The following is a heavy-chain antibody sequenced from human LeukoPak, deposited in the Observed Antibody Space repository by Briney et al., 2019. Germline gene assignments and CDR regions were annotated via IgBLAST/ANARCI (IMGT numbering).Heavy chain of an antibody. J-gene: IGHJ4*02. CDR1: GGSFSGFY. CDR3: VRVVKDILTGPTPGLLDN. V-gene: IGHV4-34*01. Sequence: PSETLSLTCAVYGGSFSGFYWSWIRQPPGKGLEWIGEINHSGSTIYNPSLKSRVTMSVDTSKNQFSLKLSSVTAADTAVYFCVRVVKDILTGPTPGLLDNWGQGTLVTVSS. D-gene: IGHD3-9*01. CDR2: INHSGST.